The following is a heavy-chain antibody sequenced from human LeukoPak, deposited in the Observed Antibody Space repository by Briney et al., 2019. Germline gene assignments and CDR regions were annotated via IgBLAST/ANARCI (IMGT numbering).Heavy chain of an antibody. CDR2: IYSGGST. D-gene: IGHD2-15*01. CDR1: GFIASSNY. V-gene: IGHV3-53*01. Sequence: GGSLRLSCSASGFIASSNYMSWVRQAPGKGLEWVSLIYSGGSTYYADSVMGRCTISRDKSNNTLYLQMSSLRAEDTAVYYCATGGRSGVAFESWGQGTLVTVSP. J-gene: IGHJ4*02. CDR3: ATGGRSGVAFES.